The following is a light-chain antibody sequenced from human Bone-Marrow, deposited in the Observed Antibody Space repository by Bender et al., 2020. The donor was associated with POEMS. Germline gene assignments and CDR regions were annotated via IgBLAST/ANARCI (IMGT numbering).Light chain of an antibody. CDR2: EGS. Sequence: QSALTQPASVSGSPGQSITISCTGTSGDVGSYNLVSWYQQHPDKAPKLMIYEGSQRPSGVSNRFSGSKSGNTASLTISGLQAEDEADYYCTSYTISSAPVFGGGTTLTVL. V-gene: IGLV2-14*02. J-gene: IGLJ2*01. CDR1: SGDVGSYNL. CDR3: TSYTISSAPV.